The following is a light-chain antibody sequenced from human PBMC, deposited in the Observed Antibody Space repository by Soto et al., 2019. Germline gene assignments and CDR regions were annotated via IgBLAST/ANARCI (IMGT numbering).Light chain of an antibody. V-gene: IGKV3-20*01. J-gene: IGKJ4*01. CDR3: QQYGSSPKALT. CDR1: QSVSRSY. CDR2: GAS. Sequence: EIVLTHSPGTLSLSPGERATLSCRASQSVSRSYLAWYQQKPGQAPSLLIYGASSRATGIPDRFSGSGSGTDFTLTISRLEPEDFAVYYCQQYGSSPKALTFGGWTKVEIK.